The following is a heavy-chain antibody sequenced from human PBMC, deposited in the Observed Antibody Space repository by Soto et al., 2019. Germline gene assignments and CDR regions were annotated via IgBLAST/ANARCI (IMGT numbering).Heavy chain of an antibody. Sequence: SETLSLTCAVYSGSFSGYYWSWIRRPPGKGLEWIGEIYHGLSIVYNPSLKGRFTISRDNAKNSLYLQMNSLRAEDTAVYYCARAQRWKLAYYFDYWGQGTLVTVSS. V-gene: IGHV4-34*10. J-gene: IGHJ4*02. D-gene: IGHD2-15*01. CDR1: SGSFSGYY. CDR2: IYHGLSI. CDR3: ARAQRWKLAYYFDY.